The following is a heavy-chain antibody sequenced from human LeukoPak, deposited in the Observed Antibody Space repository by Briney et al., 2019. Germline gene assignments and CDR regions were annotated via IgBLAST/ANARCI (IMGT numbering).Heavy chain of an antibody. V-gene: IGHV3-74*01. CDR3: ARGSVGTAVLDY. J-gene: IGHJ4*02. D-gene: IGHD1-26*01. CDR1: GFTFSSYW. Sequence: PGGSLRLSCAASGFTFSSYWMHWVRQAPGKGLVWVSRINSDGSRTSYADSVKGRFTISRDNAKNSLYLQMNSLRAEDTAVYYCARGSVGTAVLDYWGQGTLVTVSS. CDR2: INSDGSRT.